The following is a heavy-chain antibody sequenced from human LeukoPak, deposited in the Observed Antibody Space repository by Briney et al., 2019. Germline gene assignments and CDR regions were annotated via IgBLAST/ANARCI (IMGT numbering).Heavy chain of an antibody. CDR1: GYTFTSYA. V-gene: IGHV7-4-1*02. CDR2: INTNTGNP. J-gene: IGHJ4*02. CDR3: ARVNYDFWSGYSMYYFDY. Sequence: GASVKVSCKASGYTFTSYAMNWVRQAPGQGLERMGWINTNTGNPTYAQGFTGRFVFSLDTSVSTAYLQISSLKAEDTAVYYCARVNYDFWSGYSMYYFDYWGQGTLVTVSS. D-gene: IGHD3-3*01.